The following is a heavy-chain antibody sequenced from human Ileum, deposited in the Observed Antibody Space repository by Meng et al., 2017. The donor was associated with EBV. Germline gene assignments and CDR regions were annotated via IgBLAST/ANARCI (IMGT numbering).Heavy chain of an antibody. CDR1: NGSVSSFGYY. Sequence: QVHRQDSGLGLVKPSESLSLTCPVANGSVSSFGYYWTWIRQPPGKGLEWIGYMSYTGSTNDKSTLKSRVTISVDKSKNQFSLKLSSETAADTAVYYCARERGGGDRGIQWGQGTLVTVSS. CDR3: ARERGGGDRGIQ. CDR2: MSYTGST. J-gene: IGHJ4*02. V-gene: IGHV4-61*08. D-gene: IGHD2-21*02.